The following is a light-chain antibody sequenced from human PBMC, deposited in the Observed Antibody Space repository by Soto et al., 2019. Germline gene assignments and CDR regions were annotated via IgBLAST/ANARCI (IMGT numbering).Light chain of an antibody. CDR2: EVS. J-gene: IGLJ1*01. V-gene: IGLV2-14*01. CDR1: SSDVGGYNY. CDR3: SSYTSSSTLYV. Sequence: QSVLTQPASVSGSPGQSITTSCTGTSSDVGGYNYVSWYQQHPGKAPKLMIYEVSNRPSGVSNRFSGSKSGNTASLTISGLXAEDEADYYCSSYTSSSTLYVFGTGTKVTLL.